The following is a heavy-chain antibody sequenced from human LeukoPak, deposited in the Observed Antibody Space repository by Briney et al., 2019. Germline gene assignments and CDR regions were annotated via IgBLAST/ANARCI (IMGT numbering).Heavy chain of an antibody. CDR2: IYYRGTT. CDR1: GGSISSYY. D-gene: IGHD2-2*01. J-gene: IGHJ4*02. V-gene: IGHV4-59*01. Sequence: SETLSLTCTVSGGSISSYYWSWIRQPSGKGLEWIGYIYYRGTTKYNPSLKSRVTISVDTSKNQLSLKLNSVTAADTAAYYCARDTPPNALDYWGQGTLVTVSS. CDR3: ARDTPPNALDY.